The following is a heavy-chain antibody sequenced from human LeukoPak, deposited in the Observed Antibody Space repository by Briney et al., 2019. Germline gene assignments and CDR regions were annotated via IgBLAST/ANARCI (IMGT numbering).Heavy chain of an antibody. CDR2: INPSGGST. D-gene: IGHD3-22*01. Sequence: GASVKVSCKASGGTFSSYAISWVRQAPGQGLEWMGIINPSGGSTSYAQKFQGRVTMTRDTSTSTVYMELSSLRSEDTAVYYCARSYDSSGYPDAFDIWGQGTMVTVSS. J-gene: IGHJ3*02. V-gene: IGHV1-46*01. CDR1: GGTFSSYA. CDR3: ARSYDSSGYPDAFDI.